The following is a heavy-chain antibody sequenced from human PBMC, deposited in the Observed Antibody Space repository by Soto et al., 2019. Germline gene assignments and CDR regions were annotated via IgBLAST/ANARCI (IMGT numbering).Heavy chain of an antibody. D-gene: IGHD1-26*01. CDR2: TCYRSQWYN. CDR1: GDSVSSDTAA. CDR3: ARASFIVGATLDFDY. V-gene: IGHV6-1*01. Sequence: PSQTLSLTCAISGDSVSSDTAAWNWIRQSPSRGLEWLGRTCYRSQWYNDYALSVKSRITINPDTSKNQFSLQLNSVTPDDTAIYYCARASFIVGATLDFDYWDQGTLVTVSS. J-gene: IGHJ4*02.